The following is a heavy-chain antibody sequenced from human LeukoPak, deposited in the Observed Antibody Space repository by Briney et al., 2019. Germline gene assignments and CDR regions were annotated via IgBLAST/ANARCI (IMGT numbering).Heavy chain of an antibody. CDR1: GITLKTYA. CDR3: ALGDGLGELSSAFER. Sequence: AGGSQRLSCAASGITLKTYAMHWVRQAPGKGLEWVAVISFDGSKKYYADSVKGRFTISRDNSKNTVHLQVKSVRTEHTAVYSCALGDGLGELSSAFERWGHGALVTVSS. CDR2: ISFDGSKK. J-gene: IGHJ4*01. D-gene: IGHD3-16*02. V-gene: IGHV3-30*04.